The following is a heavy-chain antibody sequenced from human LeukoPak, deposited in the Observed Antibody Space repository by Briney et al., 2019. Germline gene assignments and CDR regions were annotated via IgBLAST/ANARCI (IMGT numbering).Heavy chain of an antibody. V-gene: IGHV3-66*01. CDR3: ARAYCGGDCYFWPQDAFDI. Sequence: PGGSLRLSCAASGFTVSSNYMSWVRQAPGNGLEWVSVIYSGGSTYYADSVKGRFTISRDNSKNTLYLQMNSLRAEDTAVYYCARAYCGGDCYFWPQDAFDIWGQGTMVTVSS. CDR2: IYSGGST. D-gene: IGHD2-21*02. CDR1: GFTVSSNY. J-gene: IGHJ3*02.